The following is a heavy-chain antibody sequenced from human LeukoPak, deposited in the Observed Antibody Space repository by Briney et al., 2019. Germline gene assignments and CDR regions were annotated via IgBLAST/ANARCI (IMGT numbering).Heavy chain of an antibody. CDR1: GFTFSGYA. D-gene: IGHD2-15*01. J-gene: IGHJ4*02. CDR3: TTRLQHHFDY. V-gene: IGHV3-23*01. Sequence: GGSLRLSCAASGFTFSGYAMNWVRQAPGKGLEWVSVIRSSGDSAYYADSVKGRFTISRDDSQNTVYLQMDSLRAEDTAVYYCTTRLQHHFDYWGQGTQVTVSS. CDR2: IRSSGDSA.